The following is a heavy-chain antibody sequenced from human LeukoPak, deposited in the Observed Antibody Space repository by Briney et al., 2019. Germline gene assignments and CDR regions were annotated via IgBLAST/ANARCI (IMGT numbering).Heavy chain of an antibody. J-gene: IGHJ4*02. Sequence: GGSLRLSCAASGFTFSSYAMSWVRQAPGKGLERVSAISGSGGSTYYADSVKGRFTISRDNSKNTLYLQMNSLRAEDTAVYYCARAPIVGAIFDYWGQGTLVTVSS. CDR1: GFTFSSYA. CDR3: ARAPIVGAIFDY. D-gene: IGHD1-26*01. V-gene: IGHV3-23*01. CDR2: ISGSGGST.